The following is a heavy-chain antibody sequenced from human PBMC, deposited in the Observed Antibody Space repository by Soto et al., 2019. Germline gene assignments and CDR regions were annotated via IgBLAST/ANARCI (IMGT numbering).Heavy chain of an antibody. Sequence: EVQLLESGGGLVQPGGSLRLSCAASGFTFSSYAMSWVRQAPGKGLEWVSAISGSGGSTYYADSVKGRFTISRDNSKNTLYLQMNSLRAEDTAVYYCAKLNEHGDYPSRYYFDYWGQGTLVTVSS. CDR1: GFTFSSYA. D-gene: IGHD4-17*01. CDR3: AKLNEHGDYPSRYYFDY. CDR2: ISGSGGST. V-gene: IGHV3-23*01. J-gene: IGHJ4*02.